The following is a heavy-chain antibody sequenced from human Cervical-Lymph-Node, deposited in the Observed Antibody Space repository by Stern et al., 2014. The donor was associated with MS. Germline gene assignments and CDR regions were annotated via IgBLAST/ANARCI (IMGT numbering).Heavy chain of an antibody. CDR1: GFPFADHA. V-gene: IGHV3-9*01. CDR3: AKDINDYWSGPADY. CDR2: INWSGGNT. Sequence: VQLVQSGGGLVQPGRSLRLSCAASGFPFADHAMHWVRQAPGKGLEWVSGINWSGGNTGYADVVEGRSTISRDNAKNSLYLQINSLRVEDTAFYYCAKDINDYWSGPADYWGQGTLVTVSS. D-gene: IGHD3-3*01. J-gene: IGHJ4*02.